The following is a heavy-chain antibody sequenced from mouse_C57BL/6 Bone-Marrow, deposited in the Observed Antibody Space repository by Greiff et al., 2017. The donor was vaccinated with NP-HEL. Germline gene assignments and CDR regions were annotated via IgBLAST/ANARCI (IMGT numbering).Heavy chain of an antibody. D-gene: IGHD2-2*01. Sequence: EVKLVESGGGLVKPGGSLKLSCAASGFTFSDYGMHWVRQAPEKGLEWVAYISSGSSTIYYADTVKGRFTISRDNAKNTLFLQMTSLRSEDTAMYYCARVYGYGYWYFDVWGTGTTVTVSS. CDR3: ARVYGYGYWYFDV. CDR2: ISSGSSTI. J-gene: IGHJ1*03. V-gene: IGHV5-17*01. CDR1: GFTFSDYG.